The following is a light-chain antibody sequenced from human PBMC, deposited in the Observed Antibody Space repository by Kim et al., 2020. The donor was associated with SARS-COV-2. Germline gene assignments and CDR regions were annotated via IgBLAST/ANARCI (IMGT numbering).Light chain of an antibody. V-gene: IGKV1-39*01. CDR2: AAS. J-gene: IGKJ2*01. CDR1: QSITTY. CDR3: QQSYSRPYT. Sequence: SASVGDRVTIACRASQSITTYLNWYQQKPGKAPKLLIYAASTLQTGVPSRFGGRGSGTDFTLTISSLQPEDFATYYCQQSYSRPYTFGQGTKLEI.